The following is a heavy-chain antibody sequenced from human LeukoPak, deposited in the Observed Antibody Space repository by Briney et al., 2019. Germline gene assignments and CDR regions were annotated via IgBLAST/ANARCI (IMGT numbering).Heavy chain of an antibody. Sequence: GGSLRLSCAASGFTFSSYSMNWVRQAPGKGLEGVSSISSSSSYIYYADSVKGRFTISRDNAKNSLYLQMNSLRAEDTAVYYCARESGGSFIDYWGQGTLVTVSS. J-gene: IGHJ4*02. CDR3: ARESGGSFIDY. CDR2: ISSSSSYI. V-gene: IGHV3-21*01. D-gene: IGHD2-15*01. CDR1: GFTFSSYS.